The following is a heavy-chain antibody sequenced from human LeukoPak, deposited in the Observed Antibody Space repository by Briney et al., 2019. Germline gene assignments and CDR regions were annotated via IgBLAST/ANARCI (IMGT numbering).Heavy chain of an antibody. CDR1: GFTFSSYA. J-gene: IGHJ4*02. CDR2: ISGGGGST. V-gene: IGHV3-23*01. Sequence: PGGSLRLSCAASGFTFSSYAMSWVRQAPGKGLEWVSAISGGGGSTYYADSVKGRFTISRDNSKNTLYLQMNSLRAEDTAVYYCAKDWLSSGWYYFDYWGQGTLVTVSS. D-gene: IGHD6-19*01. CDR3: AKDWLSSGWYYFDY.